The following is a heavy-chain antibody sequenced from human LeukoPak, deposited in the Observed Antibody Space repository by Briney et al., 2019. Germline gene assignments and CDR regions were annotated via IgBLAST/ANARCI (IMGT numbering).Heavy chain of an antibody. CDR1: GGSFSGYY. D-gene: IGHD2-2*02. V-gene: IGHV4-34*01. CDR2: INHSGSP. J-gene: IGHJ4*02. CDR3: ARTHPKYIPLYYFDY. Sequence: PSETLSLTCAVYGGSFSGYYWSWIRQPPGKGLEWIGEINHSGSPNYNPSLKSRVTISVDTSKNQFSLKLSSVTAADTAVYYCARTHPKYIPLYYFDYWGQGTLVTVSS.